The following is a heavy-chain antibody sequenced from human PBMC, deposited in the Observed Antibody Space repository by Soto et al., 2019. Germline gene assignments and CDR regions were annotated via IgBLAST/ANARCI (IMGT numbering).Heavy chain of an antibody. D-gene: IGHD6-13*01. Sequence: LSLTCAVYGGSFSGYYWSWIRQPPGKGLEWIGEINHSGSTNYNPSLKSRVTISVDTSKNQFSLKLSSVTAADTAVYYCASVAAATNWFDPWGQGTLVTVSS. CDR1: GGSFSGYY. CDR2: INHSGST. V-gene: IGHV4-34*01. J-gene: IGHJ5*02. CDR3: ASVAAATNWFDP.